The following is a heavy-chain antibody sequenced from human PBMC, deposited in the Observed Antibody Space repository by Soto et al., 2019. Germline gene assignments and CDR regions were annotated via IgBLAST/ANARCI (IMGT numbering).Heavy chain of an antibody. J-gene: IGHJ5*02. D-gene: IGHD3-3*01. Sequence: EVQLLESGGGLVQPGGSLRLSCTASGLTFSTFAMSWVRQSPGKGLEWVATISGNGGATFYADSVKGRFTISRDNSNKTLYLQMNGLRAEDTAVYYCAPRLTIFGIVKLSTWFDPWGQGTLVTVSS. V-gene: IGHV3-23*01. CDR3: APRLTIFGIVKLSTWFDP. CDR2: ISGNGGAT. CDR1: GLTFSTFA.